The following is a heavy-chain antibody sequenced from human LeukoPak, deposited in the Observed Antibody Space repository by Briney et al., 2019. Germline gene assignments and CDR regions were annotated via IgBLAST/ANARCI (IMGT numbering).Heavy chain of an antibody. V-gene: IGHV4-34*01. D-gene: IGHD3-3*01. CDR3: ARSMDDFWSGYYP. CDR1: GGSFGGYY. Sequence: SETLSLTCAVYGGSFGGYYWSWIRQPPGKGLEWIGEINHSGSTNYNPSLKSRVTISVDTSKNQFSLKLSSVTAADTAVYYCARSMDDFWSGYYPWGQGTLVTVSS. J-gene: IGHJ4*02. CDR2: INHSGST.